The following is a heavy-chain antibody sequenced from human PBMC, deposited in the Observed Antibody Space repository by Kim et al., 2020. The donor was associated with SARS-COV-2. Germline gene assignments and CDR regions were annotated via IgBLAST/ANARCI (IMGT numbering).Heavy chain of an antibody. J-gene: IGHJ6*02. Sequence: GGSLKLSCAASGFTFDDYTMHWVRQAPGKGLEWVSLISWDGGSTYYADSVKGRFTISRDNSKNSLYLQMNSLRTEDTALYYCAKEGYGDYYYYGMDVWGQGTTVTVSS. CDR3: AKEGYGDYYYYGMDV. CDR2: ISWDGGST. D-gene: IGHD4-17*01. V-gene: IGHV3-43*01. CDR1: GFTFDDYT.